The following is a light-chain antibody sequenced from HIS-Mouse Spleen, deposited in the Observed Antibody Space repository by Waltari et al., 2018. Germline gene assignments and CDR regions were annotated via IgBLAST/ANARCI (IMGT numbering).Light chain of an antibody. V-gene: IGLV1-44*01. CDR1: SSNIGSNT. J-gene: IGLJ3*02. Sequence: QSVLPQPPSASGTPGQRVPISCSASSSNIGSNTANWYQQHPGTAPKLLIYSISQRPSGVPDRFSGSKSGTSASLAISGLQSEEEADYYCAAWDDSLNGWVFGGGTKLTVL. CDR3: AAWDDSLNGWV. CDR2: SIS.